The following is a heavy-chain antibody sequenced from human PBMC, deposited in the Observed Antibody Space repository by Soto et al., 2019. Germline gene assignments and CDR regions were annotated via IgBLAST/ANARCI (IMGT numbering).Heavy chain of an antibody. Sequence: TLSLTCGVFSGSLTDHYWTWIRQTPGKGLEWIGEINHSGITDYNPSLKSRVTLSLDTSKNQFSLKVTALTAADTAVYYCARGKPSGYRFGPRNFFYYGMDVWGPGTTVTVSS. CDR2: INHSGIT. D-gene: IGHD5-18*01. J-gene: IGHJ6*02. CDR3: ARGKPSGYRFGPRNFFYYGMDV. CDR1: SGSLTDHY. V-gene: IGHV4-34*01.